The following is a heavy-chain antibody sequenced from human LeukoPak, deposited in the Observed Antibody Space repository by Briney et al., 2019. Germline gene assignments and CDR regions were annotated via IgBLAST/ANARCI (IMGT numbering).Heavy chain of an antibody. CDR3: AREYYDYVWGSYLGFDY. D-gene: IGHD3-16*02. CDR2: IGSSSSYI. Sequence: KSGGSLRLSCAASGFTFSSYSMNWVRQAPGKGLEWVSSIGSSSSYIYYADSVKGRFTISRDNAKNSLYLQMNSLRAEDTAVYYCAREYYDYVWGSYLGFDYWGQGTLVTVSS. CDR1: GFTFSSYS. V-gene: IGHV3-21*01. J-gene: IGHJ4*02.